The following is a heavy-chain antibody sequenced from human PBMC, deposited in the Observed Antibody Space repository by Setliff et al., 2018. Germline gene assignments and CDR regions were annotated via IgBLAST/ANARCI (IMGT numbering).Heavy chain of an antibody. J-gene: IGHJ3*02. V-gene: IGHV5-51*01. CDR1: GYKFISYW. CDR2: IYSSDSHT. CDR3: ARSPLDDAFDI. Sequence: GESLKISCKGSGYKFISYWIGWVRQMPGKGLEWLGIIYSSDSHTRYSPSFQGQVTISADKSISTAYLQWSSLKASDTAMYYCARSPLDDAFDIWGQGTMVTVSS.